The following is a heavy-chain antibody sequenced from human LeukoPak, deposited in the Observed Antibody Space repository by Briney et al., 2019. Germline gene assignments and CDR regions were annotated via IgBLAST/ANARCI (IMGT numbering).Heavy chain of an antibody. CDR1: GGSISSYY. D-gene: IGHD1-26*01. CDR2: GSYSGST. Sequence: SETLSLICAVSGGSISSYYWNWIRQPPGKGLEWIGYGSYSGSTDYNPSLKSRVTISVDTSKNQFSLKLSSVTAAATAVYYCARAYGSYSFDYWGQGTLVTVSS. J-gene: IGHJ4*02. V-gene: IGHV4-59*01. CDR3: ARAYGSYSFDY.